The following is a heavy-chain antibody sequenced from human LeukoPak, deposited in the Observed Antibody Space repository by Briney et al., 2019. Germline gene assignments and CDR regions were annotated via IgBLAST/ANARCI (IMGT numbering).Heavy chain of an antibody. Sequence: ASVKVSCKSSGYTFTAYYIHWVRQAPGQGLEWMGWINPNSGDTNYAQKFQGRVTVTGDTSISTSYMELGRLRSDDTAVYYCARADYFDNSGYYELWGQGTLVTVSS. V-gene: IGHV1-2*02. J-gene: IGHJ4*02. CDR1: GYTFTAYY. D-gene: IGHD3-22*01. CDR2: INPNSGDT. CDR3: ARADYFDNSGYYEL.